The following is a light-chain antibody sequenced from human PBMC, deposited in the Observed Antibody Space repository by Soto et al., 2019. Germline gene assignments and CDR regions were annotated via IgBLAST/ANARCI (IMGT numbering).Light chain of an antibody. J-gene: IGKJ2*01. CDR2: GAS. Sequence: EIVMTQSPATLSVSPGERATLSCRASQSVSNNLAWYQQKRGQAPRLLIYGASTRATGIPDRFSGSGSGTEFTLTISSLQSEDFAVYYCQQYNNWPPRYTFGQGTKLEIK. CDR1: QSVSNN. CDR3: QQYNNWPPRYT. V-gene: IGKV3-15*01.